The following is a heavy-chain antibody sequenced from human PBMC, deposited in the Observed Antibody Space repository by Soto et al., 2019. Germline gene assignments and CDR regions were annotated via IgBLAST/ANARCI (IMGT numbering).Heavy chain of an antibody. Sequence: ASVKVSCKASGGTFSSYAISWVRQAPGQGLEWMGGIIPIFGTANYAQKFQGRVTITADESTSTAYMELSSLRSEDTAVYYCARALHRDRSNSTCDGWYFEYWGQGTLVTVSS. CDR3: ARALHRDRSNSTCDGWYFEY. J-gene: IGHJ4*02. V-gene: IGHV1-69*13. CDR2: IIPIFGTA. D-gene: IGHD6-19*01. CDR1: GGTFSSYA.